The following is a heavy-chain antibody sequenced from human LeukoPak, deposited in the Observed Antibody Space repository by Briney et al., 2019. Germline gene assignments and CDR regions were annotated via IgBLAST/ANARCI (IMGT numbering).Heavy chain of an antibody. V-gene: IGHV3-30-3*01. Sequence: GGSLRLSCAASGFTFSSYAMHWVRQAPGKGLEWVAVISYDGSNKYYADSVKGRFTISRDNSKNTLYLQMNSLRAEDTAVYYCARGRRQWLVTYYFDYWGQGTLVTVSS. D-gene: IGHD6-19*01. CDR1: GFTFSSYA. CDR3: ARGRRQWLVTYYFDY. J-gene: IGHJ4*02. CDR2: ISYDGSNK.